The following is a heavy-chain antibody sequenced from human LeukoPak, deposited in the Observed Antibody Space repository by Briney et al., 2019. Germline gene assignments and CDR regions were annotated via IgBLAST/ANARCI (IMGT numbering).Heavy chain of an antibody. J-gene: IGHJ4*02. V-gene: IGHV3-7*01. CDR2: IKQDGSTK. Sequence: GGSLRLSCAASGSTFANSWMAWVRQAPGKGLEWVANIKQDGSTKHYADSLKGRFTISRDNPKNPLFLQMNNLRADDTAIYYCTRDTIGSLDYWGQGILVTVAS. CDR1: GSTFANSW. D-gene: IGHD1-26*01. CDR3: TRDTIGSLDY.